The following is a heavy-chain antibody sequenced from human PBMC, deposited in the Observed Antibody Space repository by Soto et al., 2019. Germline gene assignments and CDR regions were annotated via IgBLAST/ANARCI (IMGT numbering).Heavy chain of an antibody. V-gene: IGHV5-51*01. CDR1: GYSFTSYW. J-gene: IGHJ5*02. Sequence: GESLKISCKGSGYSFTSYWIGWVRQMPGKGLEWMGIIYPGDSDTRYNPSFQGQVTISADKSISTAYLQWSSLKASDTASYYCARLTITSWYWFDPWGQGTLVTVSS. CDR2: IYPGDSDT. CDR3: ARLTITSWYWFDP. D-gene: IGHD2-2*01.